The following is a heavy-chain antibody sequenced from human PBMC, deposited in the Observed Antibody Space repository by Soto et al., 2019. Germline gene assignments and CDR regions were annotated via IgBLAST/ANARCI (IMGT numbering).Heavy chain of an antibody. CDR1: GFTFSSYG. Sequence: QVQLVESGGGVVQPGRSLRLSCAASGFTFSSYGMHWVRQAPGKGLEWVAVISYDGSNKYYADSVKGRFTISRDNSKNILYLQMNSLRAEHAAVYYCAQVIGVYHVGYIWFDPWRQGTLVTVSS. CDR3: AQVIGVYHVGYIWFDP. V-gene: IGHV3-30*18. J-gene: IGHJ5*02. D-gene: IGHD1-20*01. CDR2: ISYDGSNK.